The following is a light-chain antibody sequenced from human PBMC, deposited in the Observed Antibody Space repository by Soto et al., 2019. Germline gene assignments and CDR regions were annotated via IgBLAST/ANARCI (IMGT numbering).Light chain of an antibody. CDR3: QQYGRSPWT. CDR2: GAS. J-gene: IGKJ1*01. Sequence: EIVLTQSPCTLSLSPGERATLSCRASQSVTNNYLGWYQQKPGQATRLLIYGASSRATGIPERFSGSGSGTDFTLTISRLEPEDFAVYFCQQYGRSPWTFGQGTKVDIK. V-gene: IGKV3-20*01. CDR1: QSVTNNY.